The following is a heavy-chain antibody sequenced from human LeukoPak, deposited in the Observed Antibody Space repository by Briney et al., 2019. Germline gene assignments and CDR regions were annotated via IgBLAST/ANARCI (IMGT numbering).Heavy chain of an antibody. D-gene: IGHD5-24*01. J-gene: IGHJ6*03. V-gene: IGHV1-18*04. Sequence: ASVKVSCNASGDTFTSYGNSWGRQAPGQGLEWMVWISAYNGSTNYAHTLQGRVTMTTDTSTSTAYFELRSLTSDDTAVYYFSREEMRYGDYMDVWGKGTTVTISS. CDR1: GDTFTSYG. CDR3: SREEMRYGDYMDV. CDR2: ISAYNGST.